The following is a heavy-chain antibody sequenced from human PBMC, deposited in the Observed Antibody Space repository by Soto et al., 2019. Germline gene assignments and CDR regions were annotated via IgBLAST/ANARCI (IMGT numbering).Heavy chain of an antibody. CDR1: GFTFSSYA. CDR2: ISYDGSNK. Sequence: QVQLVESGGGVVQPGRSLRLSCAASGFTFSSYAMHWVRQAPGKGLEWVAVISYDGSNKYYADSVKGRFTISRDNSKNTLYLQMNSLRAEDTAVYFWARECLGDYWGQGTLVTVSS. D-gene: IGHD7-27*01. J-gene: IGHJ4*02. V-gene: IGHV3-30-3*01. CDR3: ARECLGDY.